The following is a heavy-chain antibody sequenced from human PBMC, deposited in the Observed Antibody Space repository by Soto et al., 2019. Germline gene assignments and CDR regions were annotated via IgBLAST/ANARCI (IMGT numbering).Heavy chain of an antibody. CDR2: IYHNGRA. CDR1: GASIKSDTW. J-gene: IGHJ4*02. CDR3: ARVISSRDEYFDY. D-gene: IGHD2-2*01. Sequence: TLSLTCDVSGASIKSDTWWTWVRQSPGKGLEWIGEIYHNGRAFDNPSLKGRVTISIDKSNNQFSLNLTSVTAADTAVYYCARVISSRDEYFDYWGQGTVVTVSS. V-gene: IGHV4-4*02.